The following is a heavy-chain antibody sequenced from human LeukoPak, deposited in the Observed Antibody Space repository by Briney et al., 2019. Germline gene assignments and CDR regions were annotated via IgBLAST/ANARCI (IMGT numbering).Heavy chain of an antibody. CDR3: ARLGGYCSSTSCYLLDY. J-gene: IGHJ4*02. Sequence: GGSLRLSCAASGFTFSDYSMNWVRQAPGRGLEWISYIESSSGIIDYADSVKGRFTISRDNAKNSLYLEMNSLRDEDTAVYYCARLGGYCSSTSCYLLDYWGQGTLVTVSS. D-gene: IGHD2-2*01. V-gene: IGHV3-48*02. CDR2: IESSSGII. CDR1: GFTFSDYS.